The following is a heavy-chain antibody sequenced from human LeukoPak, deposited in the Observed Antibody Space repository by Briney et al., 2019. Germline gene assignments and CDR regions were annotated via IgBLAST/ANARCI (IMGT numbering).Heavy chain of an antibody. CDR3: ARGNRPYGEHEAFDI. V-gene: IGHV4-34*01. D-gene: IGHD3-10*01. CDR1: GGSFSGYY. J-gene: IGHJ3*02. CDR2: IDHSGST. Sequence: SETLSLTCAVYGGSFSGYYWSWIRQPPRKGLEWVGEIDHSGSTNYNPSLQSRVTISVDTSKNQFSLKVSSVSAADTAVYYCARGNRPYGEHEAFDIWGHGTTVTVSP.